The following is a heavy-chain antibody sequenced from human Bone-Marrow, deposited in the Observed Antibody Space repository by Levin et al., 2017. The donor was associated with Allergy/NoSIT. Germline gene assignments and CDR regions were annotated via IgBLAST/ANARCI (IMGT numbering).Heavy chain of an antibody. J-gene: IGHJ5*02. V-gene: IGHV3-7*01. Sequence: GGSLRLSCAASGFTFSNSWMSWVRQAPGKGLEWVANIKEDGSENYYVDSVKGRFTISRDNAKNSLYVQMNSLRAEDTAVYYCARDQFRRATIGARWFDPWGQGTLVTVSS. CDR3: ARDQFRRATIGARWFDP. CDR2: IKEDGSEN. CDR1: GFTFSNSW. D-gene: IGHD5-24*01.